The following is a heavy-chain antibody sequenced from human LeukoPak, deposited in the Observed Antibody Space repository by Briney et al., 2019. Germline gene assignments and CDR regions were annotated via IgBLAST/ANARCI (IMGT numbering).Heavy chain of an antibody. V-gene: IGHV1-69*05. Sequence: SVKVSCKASGGTFSSYAISWVRQAPGQGLEWMGGIIPIFGTANYAQKFQGRVTITTDESTSTAYMELSSLRSEDTAVYYCAGDRYYDSSGYHISEYYFDYWGQGTLVTVSS. J-gene: IGHJ4*02. CDR1: GGTFSSYA. CDR3: AGDRYYDSSGYHISEYYFDY. CDR2: IIPIFGTA. D-gene: IGHD3-22*01.